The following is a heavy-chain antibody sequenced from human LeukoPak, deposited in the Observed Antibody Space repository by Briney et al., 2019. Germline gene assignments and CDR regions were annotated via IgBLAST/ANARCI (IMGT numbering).Heavy chain of an antibody. J-gene: IGHJ4*02. D-gene: IGHD6-6*01. CDR3: ARDPASSEYSSSSGLRGFDY. CDR2: INPNSGGT. Sequence: ASVKVSCKTSGYTFTGYYMHWVRQAPGQGLEWMGWINPNSGGTNYAQKFQGRVTMTRDTSISTAYMELSRLRSDDTAVYYCARDPASSEYSSSSGLRGFDYWGQGTLVTVSS. V-gene: IGHV1-2*02. CDR1: GYTFTGYY.